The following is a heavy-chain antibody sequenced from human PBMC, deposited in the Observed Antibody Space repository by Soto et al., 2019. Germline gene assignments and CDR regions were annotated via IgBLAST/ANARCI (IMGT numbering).Heavy chain of an antibody. CDR1: GFSFSSNW. CDR2: INQDGSEK. Sequence: GGSLRLSCTASGFSFSSNWMSWVRQAPGKGPEWVANINQDGSEKYCADSVKGRFTISRDNAKNSLYLQMDSLRVEDTALYYCFNVAFGYWGRGTLVTLSS. CDR3: FNVAFGY. V-gene: IGHV3-7*01. J-gene: IGHJ4*02.